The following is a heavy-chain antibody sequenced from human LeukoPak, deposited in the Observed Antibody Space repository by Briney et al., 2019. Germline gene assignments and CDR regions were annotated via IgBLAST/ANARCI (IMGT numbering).Heavy chain of an antibody. CDR3: VREGLERRTNFDY. D-gene: IGHD1-1*01. Sequence: GGSLRLSCSASGFTFTNHVMHWVRQAPGKGLQYVSGISMNVQTTYYAGSVKGRFTISRDSSENTVYLQMNSLTAEDTAVYYCVREGLERRTNFDYWGQGTLVSVSS. J-gene: IGHJ4*02. CDR1: GFTFTNHV. V-gene: IGHV3-64D*06. CDR2: ISMNVQTT.